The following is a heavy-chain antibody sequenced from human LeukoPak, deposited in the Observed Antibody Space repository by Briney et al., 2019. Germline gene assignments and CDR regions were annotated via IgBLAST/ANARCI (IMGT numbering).Heavy chain of an antibody. D-gene: IGHD6-13*01. J-gene: IGHJ4*02. CDR2: INHSGST. Sequence: SETLSLTCAVYGGSFSGYYWSWIRQPPGKGLEWIGEINHSGSTNYNPSLKSRVTISVDTSKNQFSLKLSSVTAADTAVYYCARDGSYVAAAGTSPLDYWGQGTLVTVSS. CDR1: GGSFSGYY. CDR3: ARDGSYVAAAGTSPLDY. V-gene: IGHV4-34*01.